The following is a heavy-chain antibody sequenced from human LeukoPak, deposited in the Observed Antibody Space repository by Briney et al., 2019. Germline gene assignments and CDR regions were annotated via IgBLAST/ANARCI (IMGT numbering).Heavy chain of an antibody. V-gene: IGHV3-23*01. CDR3: AKSKGDSSGYFDYYYMDV. CDR2: ISGSGGST. CDR1: GFTFSSYG. D-gene: IGHD3-22*01. J-gene: IGHJ6*03. Sequence: GGSLRLSCAASGFTFSSYGMSWVRQAPGKGLEWVSAISGSGGSTYYADSVKGRFTISRDNSKNTLYLQMNSLRAEDTAVYYCAKSKGDSSGYFDYYYMDVWGKGTTVTISS.